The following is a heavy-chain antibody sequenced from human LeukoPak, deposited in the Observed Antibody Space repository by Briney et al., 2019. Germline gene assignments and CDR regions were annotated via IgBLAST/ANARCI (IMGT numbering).Heavy chain of an antibody. CDR2: IYTSGST. CDR3: ARASSGSYYRDGFTYFDY. V-gene: IGHV4-4*07. D-gene: IGHD1-26*01. CDR1: GGSISSYY. J-gene: IGHJ4*02. Sequence: SETLSLTCTVSGGSISSYYWSWIRQPAGKGLEWIGRIYTSGSTNYNPSLKSRVTMSVDKSKNQFSLELSSVTAADTAVYYCARASSGSYYRDGFTYFDYWGQGTLVTVSS.